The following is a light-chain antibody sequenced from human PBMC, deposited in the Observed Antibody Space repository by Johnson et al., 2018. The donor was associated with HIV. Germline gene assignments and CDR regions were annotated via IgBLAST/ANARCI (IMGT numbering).Light chain of an antibody. J-gene: IGLJ1*01. Sequence: QSVLTQPPSVSAAPGQKVTVSCSGSSSNIGTNYVSWYQHLPGTAPKLLIYENNKRPSGIPDRFSGSKSGTSATLGITGLQTGDEADYYCGRWDDSLSTNVFGTGTKVTVL. CDR3: GRWDDSLSTNV. CDR1: SSNIGTNY. V-gene: IGLV1-51*02. CDR2: ENN.